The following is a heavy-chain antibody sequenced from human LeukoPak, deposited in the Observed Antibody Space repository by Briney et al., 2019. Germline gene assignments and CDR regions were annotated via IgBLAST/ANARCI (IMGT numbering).Heavy chain of an antibody. Sequence: SETLSLTCTVSGGSISSYYWSWIRQPPGKGLEWIGYIYTSGSTNYNPSLKSRVTISVDTSKNQFSLKLSSVTAADTAVNYCAGHYYYDSSGYYYDYYYYYMDVWGKGTTVTVSS. CDR2: IYTSGST. CDR1: GGSISSYY. D-gene: IGHD3-22*01. V-gene: IGHV4-4*09. J-gene: IGHJ6*03. CDR3: AGHYYYDSSGYYYDYYYYYMDV.